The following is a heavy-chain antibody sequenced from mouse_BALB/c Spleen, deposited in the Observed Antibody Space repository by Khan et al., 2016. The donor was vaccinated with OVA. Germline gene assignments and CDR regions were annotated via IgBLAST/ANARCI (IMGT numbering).Heavy chain of an antibody. CDR1: GFNIKDTY. Sequence: VQLQQSGAELVKPGASVKLSCTASGFNIKDTYIHWVMQRPEQGLEWIGRIDPAIVNTQFNPRFQGKATITADTSSNTAYLQFRSLTSEDTAVYYCARGGWSYAMDYWGQGTSVTVSS. J-gene: IGHJ4*01. CDR3: ARGGWSYAMDY. D-gene: IGHD1-1*02. V-gene: IGHV14-3*02. CDR2: IDPAIVNT.